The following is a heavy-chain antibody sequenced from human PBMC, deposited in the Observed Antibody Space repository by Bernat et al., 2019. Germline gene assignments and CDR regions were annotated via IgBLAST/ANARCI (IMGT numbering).Heavy chain of an antibody. CDR1: GFTFSSNA. V-gene: IGHV3-23*01. J-gene: IGHJ4*02. Sequence: EVQLLESGGGLVQPGGSLRLSCAASGFTFSSNAMSWVRQAPGKGLEWVSAISGSGGITNYADSVKGRFTISRDNSKNTLYLQMNSLRAEDTAVYYCAKGRLWVPWDYWGQGTLVTVSS. D-gene: IGHD3-16*01. CDR2: ISGSGGIT. CDR3: AKGRLWVPWDY.